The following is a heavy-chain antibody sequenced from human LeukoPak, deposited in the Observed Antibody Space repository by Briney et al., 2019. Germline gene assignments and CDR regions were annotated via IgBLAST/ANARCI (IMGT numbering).Heavy chain of an antibody. CDR1: GFTFSSYS. V-gene: IGHV3-48*01. CDR3: ARVYSSSWSHDAFDI. D-gene: IGHD6-13*01. Sequence: GGSLRLSCAASGFTFSSYSMNWVRQAPGKGLEWVSYISSSSSTIYYADSVKGRFTISRDNAKNSLYLQMNSLRAEDTAVYYCARVYSSSWSHDAFDIWAKGQWSPSLQ. J-gene: IGHJ3*02. CDR2: ISSSSSTI.